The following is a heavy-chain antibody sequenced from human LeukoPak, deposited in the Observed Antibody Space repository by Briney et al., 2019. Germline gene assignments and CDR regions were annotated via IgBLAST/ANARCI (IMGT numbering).Heavy chain of an antibody. V-gene: IGHV1-69*05. D-gene: IGHD5-18*01. CDR1: GGTFSSYA. J-gene: IGHJ4*02. Sequence: GASVKVSCKASGGTFSSYAISWVRQAPGQGLEWMGGIIPIFGTANYAQKFQGRVTITTDESTSTAYMELSSLRSEDTAVYYCARSWIQLWLSSGFVYWGQGTLVTVSS. CDR3: ARSWIQLWLSSGFVY. CDR2: IIPIFGTA.